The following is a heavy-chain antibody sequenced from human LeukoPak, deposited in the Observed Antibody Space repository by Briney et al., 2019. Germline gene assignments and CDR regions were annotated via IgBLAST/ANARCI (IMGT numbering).Heavy chain of an antibody. CDR2: IWYDGSNK. Sequence: GGSLRLSCAASGFTFSSYGMHWVRQAPGKGLEWVAVIWYDGSNKYYADSVKGRFTISRDNSKNTLYLQMNGLRAEDTAVYYCARAVTVVTDIDYWGQGTLVTVSS. D-gene: IGHD4-23*01. CDR3: ARAVTVVTDIDY. V-gene: IGHV3-33*01. CDR1: GFTFSSYG. J-gene: IGHJ4*02.